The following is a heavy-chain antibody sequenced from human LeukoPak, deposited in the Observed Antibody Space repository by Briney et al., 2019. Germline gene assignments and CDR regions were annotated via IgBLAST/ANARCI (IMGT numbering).Heavy chain of an antibody. D-gene: IGHD3-22*01. V-gene: IGHV4-34*01. J-gene: IGHJ4*02. CDR3: ASHYYDSSGPIFGY. Sequence: SETLSLTCAVYGGSLSGYYWSWIRQPPGEGLEWIGEINHSGSTNYNPSLKSRVTISVDTSKNQFSLKLSSVTAADTAVYYCASHYYDSSGPIFGYWGQGTLVTVSS. CDR2: INHSGST. CDR1: GGSLSGYY.